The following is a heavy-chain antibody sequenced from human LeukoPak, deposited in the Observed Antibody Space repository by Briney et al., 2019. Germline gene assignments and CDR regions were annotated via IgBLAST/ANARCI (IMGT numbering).Heavy chain of an antibody. J-gene: IGHJ3*02. Sequence: PSETLSLTCAVSGGSFSGYFWNWIRQPPGKGLEWIGEINHSGSTNYNPSLKSRVTISVDTSKNQFSLKLSSVTAADTAVYYCARHPGIAAAGVRAFDIWGQGTMVTVSS. CDR2: INHSGST. V-gene: IGHV4-34*01. CDR3: ARHPGIAAAGVRAFDI. D-gene: IGHD6-13*01. CDR1: GGSFSGYF.